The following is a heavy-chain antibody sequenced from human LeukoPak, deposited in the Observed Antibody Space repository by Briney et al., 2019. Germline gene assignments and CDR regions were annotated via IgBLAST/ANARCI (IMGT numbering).Heavy chain of an antibody. CDR1: GVTFSSYA. V-gene: IGHV3-30-3*01. D-gene: IGHD5-18*01. J-gene: IGHJ4*02. Sequence: GGSLRLSCTASGVTFSSYAMHWVRQAPGQGLEWVAVISYDGSNKNYADSVKGRFTISRDNSKNTLYLQMNSLRAEDTAVYYCAKGPVGGYGFYWGQGTLVTVSS. CDR2: ISYDGSNK. CDR3: AKGPVGGYGFY.